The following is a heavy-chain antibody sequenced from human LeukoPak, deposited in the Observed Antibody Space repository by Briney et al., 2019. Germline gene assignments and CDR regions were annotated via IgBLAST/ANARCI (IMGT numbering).Heavy chain of an antibody. D-gene: IGHD2-2*01. CDR1: GGSISSSNYY. Sequence: PSETLSLTCTVSGGSISSSNYYWGWIRQPPGKGLEWIGSIYYSGITYYNPSLKSRVTISVDTSNNQFSLKLSSVTAEDTAMYYCARLLIYCSSTSCHFDYWGQGTLVTVSA. CDR3: ARLLIYCSSTSCHFDY. V-gene: IGHV4-39*01. J-gene: IGHJ4*02. CDR2: IYYSGIT.